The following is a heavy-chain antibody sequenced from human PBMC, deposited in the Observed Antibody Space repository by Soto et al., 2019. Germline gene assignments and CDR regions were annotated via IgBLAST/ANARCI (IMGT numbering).Heavy chain of an antibody. D-gene: IGHD3-10*01. J-gene: IGHJ6*02. CDR2: VYYRGRS. CDR3: ARGVGFGYYYYHMDL. V-gene: IGHV4-39*01. Sequence: SETLSLTCTVSGGSVTNSSYYWGWIRQSPGKGLEWIGSVYYRGRSYSKSSVKSRVTISVDTSKNQFSLNLNSVTASDTAVYYCARGVGFGYYYYHMDLWGQGTTVTVSS. CDR1: GGSVTNSSYY.